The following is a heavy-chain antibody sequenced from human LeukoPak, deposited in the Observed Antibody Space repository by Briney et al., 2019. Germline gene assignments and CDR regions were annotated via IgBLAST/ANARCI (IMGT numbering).Heavy chain of an antibody. CDR2: ISYGGSNK. D-gene: IGHD2-2*01. Sequence: GGSLRLSCAASGFTFSSYGMHWVRQAPGKGLEWVAVISYGGSNKYYADSVKGRFTISRDNSKNTLYLQMNSLRAEDTAVYYCAKDDDVVVPAAISGPDYWGQGTLVTVSS. V-gene: IGHV3-30*18. CDR1: GFTFSSYG. CDR3: AKDDDVVVPAAISGPDY. J-gene: IGHJ4*02.